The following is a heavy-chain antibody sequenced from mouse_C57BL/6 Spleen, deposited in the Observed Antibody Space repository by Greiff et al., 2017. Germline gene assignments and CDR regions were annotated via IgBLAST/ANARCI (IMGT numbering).Heavy chain of an antibody. CDR3: ARQSYDGYYPYYAMDY. CDR1: GFSLTSYG. CDR2: IWSDGST. Sequence: VKVEESGPGLVAPSQSLSITCTVSGFSLTSYGVHWVRQPPGKGLEWLVVIWSDGSTTYNSALKSRLSISKDNSKSQVFLKMNSLQTDDTAMYYCARQSYDGYYPYYAMDYWGQGTSVTVSS. J-gene: IGHJ4*01. D-gene: IGHD2-3*01. V-gene: IGHV2-6-1*01.